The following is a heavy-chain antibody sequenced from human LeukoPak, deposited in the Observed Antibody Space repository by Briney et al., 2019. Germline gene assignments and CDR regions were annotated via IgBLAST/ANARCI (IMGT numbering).Heavy chain of an antibody. CDR1: RGTFSSYA. CDR3: ATSLGYNWNAPSGY. Sequence: VASVKVSCKASRGTFSSYAIRWGRQAPGQGLEWMGGIIPIFGTANYAQTLQRRVTITADESTSTAYMELSSLRSEDTAVYYCATSLGYNWNAPSGYWGQGTLVTVSS. D-gene: IGHD1-1*01. J-gene: IGHJ4*02. CDR2: IIPIFGTA. V-gene: IGHV1-69*13.